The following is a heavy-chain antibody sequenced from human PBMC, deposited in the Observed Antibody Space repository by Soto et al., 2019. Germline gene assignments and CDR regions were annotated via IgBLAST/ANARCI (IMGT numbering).Heavy chain of an antibody. CDR3: ARHRHDAFDI. V-gene: IGHV3-11*05. Sequence: QVQLVESGGGLVKPGGSLRLSCAASGFTFSDYYMSWIRQAPGKGLERVSYISSSNSYTNYADSVKGRFTISRDNAKNSLYLQMNSLRAEDTAVYSCARHRHDAFDIWGQGTMVTVSS. CDR1: GFTFSDYY. CDR2: ISSSNSYT. J-gene: IGHJ3*02.